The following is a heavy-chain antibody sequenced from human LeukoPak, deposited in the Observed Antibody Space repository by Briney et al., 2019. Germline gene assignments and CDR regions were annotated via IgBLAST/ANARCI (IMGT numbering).Heavy chain of an antibody. V-gene: IGHV3-21*01. CDR3: AKSTRAVMATMDV. J-gene: IGHJ6*04. D-gene: IGHD5-12*01. Sequence: GGSLRLSCAASGFTLSSYAMSWVRQGPGKGLEWVSSISSRSTYIYHADSVKGRFTISRDNAKNSLFLQMNSLRAEDTAVYFCAKSTRAVMATMDVWGKGTTVTVSS. CDR2: ISSRSTYI. CDR1: GFTLSSYA.